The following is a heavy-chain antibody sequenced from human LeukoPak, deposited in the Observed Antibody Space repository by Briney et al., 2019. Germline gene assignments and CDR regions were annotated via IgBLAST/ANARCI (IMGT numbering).Heavy chain of an antibody. CDR3: AKDPPGSSTQSDAFDI. CDR1: GFTFSSYG. CDR2: IRYDGSNK. V-gene: IGHV3-30*02. J-gene: IGHJ3*02. D-gene: IGHD2-2*01. Sequence: GGSLRLSCAASGFTFSSYGMHWVRQAPGKGLEWVAFIRYDGSNKYYADSVKGRFTISRDNSKNTLYLQMNSLRAEDTAVYYCAKDPPGSSTQSDAFDIWGQGTMVTVSS.